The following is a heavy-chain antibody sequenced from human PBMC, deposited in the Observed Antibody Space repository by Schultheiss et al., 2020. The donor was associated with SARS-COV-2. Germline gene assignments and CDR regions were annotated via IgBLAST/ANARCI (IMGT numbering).Heavy chain of an antibody. Sequence: SETLSLTCTVSGGSISSGGYYWSWIRQPPGKGLEWIGEINHSGSTNYNPSLKSRVTISVDTSKNQFSLKLSSVTAADTAVYYCANDIQLWQRGTFDPWGQGTLVTVSS. D-gene: IGHD5-18*01. CDR3: ANDIQLWQRGTFDP. V-gene: IGHV4-39*07. J-gene: IGHJ5*02. CDR2: INHSGST. CDR1: GGSISSGGYY.